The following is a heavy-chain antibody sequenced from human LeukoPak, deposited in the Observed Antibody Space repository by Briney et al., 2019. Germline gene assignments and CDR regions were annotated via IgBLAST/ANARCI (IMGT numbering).Heavy chain of an antibody. CDR2: IYTSGST. J-gene: IGHJ6*02. V-gene: IGHV4-61*02. D-gene: IGHD3-10*01. CDR1: GGSISSGSYY. CDR3: ARGQLLWFGEFSRKHCGMDV. Sequence: SETLSLTCTVSGGSISSGSYYWSWIRQPAGKGLEWIGRIYTSGSTNYNPSLKSRVTISVDTSKNQFSLKLSSVTAADTAVYYCARGQLLWFGEFSRKHCGMDVWGQGTTVTVSS.